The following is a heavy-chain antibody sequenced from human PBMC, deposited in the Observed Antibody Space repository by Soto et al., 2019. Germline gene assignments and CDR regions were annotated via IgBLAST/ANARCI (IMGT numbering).Heavy chain of an antibody. J-gene: IGHJ4*02. Sequence: PSETLSLTCTVSGGSISSYYWSWIRQPPGKGLEWIGYIYYSGSTNYNPSLKSRVTISVDTSKNQFSLKLSSVTAADTAVYYCARERAVTIFGVVTRHDAYDYWAREPWSPSPQ. V-gene: IGHV4-59*12. CDR1: GGSISSYY. CDR3: ARERAVTIFGVVTRHDAYDY. D-gene: IGHD3-3*01. CDR2: IYYSGST.